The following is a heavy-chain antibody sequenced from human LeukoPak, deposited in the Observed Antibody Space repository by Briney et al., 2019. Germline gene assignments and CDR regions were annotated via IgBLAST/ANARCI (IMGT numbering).Heavy chain of an antibody. CDR1: GFTFSSYA. J-gene: IGHJ4*02. Sequence: GGSLRLSCAASGFTFSSYAMSWVRQAPGKGLEWFSAISGSGGSTYYADSVKGRFTISRDNSKNTLYLQMTSLRAEDTAVYYCARALWFGELFGDYWGQGTLVTVSS. CDR2: ISGSGGST. V-gene: IGHV3-23*01. CDR3: ARALWFGELFGDY. D-gene: IGHD3-10*01.